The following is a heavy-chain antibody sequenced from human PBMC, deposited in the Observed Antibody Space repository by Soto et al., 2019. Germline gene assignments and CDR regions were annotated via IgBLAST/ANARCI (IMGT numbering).Heavy chain of an antibody. V-gene: IGHV3-7*05. CDR1: GFTFSSYW. Sequence: GGSLRLSCAASGFTFSSYWMSWVRPAPGKGLEWVANIKQDGSEKYYVDSVKGRFTISRDNAKNSLYLQMNSLRAEDTAVYYCARLSGYDHEGNWFDPWGQGTLVTVSS. CDR2: IKQDGSEK. D-gene: IGHD5-12*01. J-gene: IGHJ5*02. CDR3: ARLSGYDHEGNWFDP.